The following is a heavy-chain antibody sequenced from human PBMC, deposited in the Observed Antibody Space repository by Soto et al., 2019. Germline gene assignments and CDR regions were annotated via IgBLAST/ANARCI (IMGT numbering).Heavy chain of an antibody. CDR1: EFTFSDYY. Sequence: GGSLRLSCAASEFTFSDYYMSWIRQAPGKGLEWVANIKQDGSEKYYVDSVKGRFTISRDNAKNSLYLQMNSLRAEDTAVYYCARDKDYDYVWGSYRYPLLYWGQGTLVTVSS. V-gene: IGHV3-7*01. D-gene: IGHD3-16*02. CDR3: ARDKDYDYVWGSYRYPLLY. CDR2: IKQDGSEK. J-gene: IGHJ4*02.